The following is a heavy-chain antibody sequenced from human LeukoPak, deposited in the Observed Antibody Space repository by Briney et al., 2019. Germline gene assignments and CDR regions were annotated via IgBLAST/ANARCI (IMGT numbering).Heavy chain of an antibody. CDR3: ARGGHGSYYLGDS. CDR2: ISRDSSNI. CDR1: GFTFSSYG. J-gene: IGHJ4*02. D-gene: IGHD1-26*01. Sequence: GGSLRLSCAASGFTFSSYGMNWVRQAPGKGLEWVASISRDSSNIYSADSVKGRFTISRDNAKNSLYLQMNSLRVEDTAVYYCARGGHGSYYLGDSWGQGTLVTVSS. V-gene: IGHV3-21*01.